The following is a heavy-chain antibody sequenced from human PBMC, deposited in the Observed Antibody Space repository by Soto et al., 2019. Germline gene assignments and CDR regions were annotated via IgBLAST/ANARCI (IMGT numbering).Heavy chain of an antibody. CDR2: IYYSGST. Sequence: LYLACTASGESISISVCALTRQKTGKGLEWIGYIYYSGSTNYNPSLKSRVTISINTSKNQLSLKLSSVTAADTAVYFFSKGGEALRGVRWVLAFWVNGTTVTGSS. CDR3: SKGGEALRGVRWVLAF. CDR1: GESISISV. D-gene: IGHD3-10*01. J-gene: IGHJ6*04. V-gene: IGHV4-59*01.